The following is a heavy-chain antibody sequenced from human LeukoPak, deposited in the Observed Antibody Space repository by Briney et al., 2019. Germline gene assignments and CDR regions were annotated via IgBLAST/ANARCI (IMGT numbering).Heavy chain of an antibody. D-gene: IGHD2-2*01. CDR2: IIPIFGTA. CDR3: ARASGYQLLFRTNWFDP. J-gene: IGHJ5*02. V-gene: IGHV1-69*05. CDR1: GGTFSSYA. Sequence: SVKVSCKASGGTFSSYAISWVRQAPGQGLEWMGGIIPIFGTANYAQKFQGRVTITTDESTSTAYMELSSLRSEDTAVYYCARASGYQLLFRTNWFDPWGQGTLVTVSS.